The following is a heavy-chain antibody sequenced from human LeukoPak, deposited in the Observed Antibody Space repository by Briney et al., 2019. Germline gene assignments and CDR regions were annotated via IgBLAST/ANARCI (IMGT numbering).Heavy chain of an antibody. CDR2: ISGSGDNT. CDR1: GFTFSSHG. V-gene: IGHV3-23*01. CDR3: AKVTYGSGTYGAFDY. Sequence: PGGSLRLSCAASGFTFSSHGMSWVRQAPGKGLEWVSTISGSGDNTYYADSVKGRFTISRDNSKNTLSLQMNSLRAEDTAVYYCAKVTYGSGTYGAFDYWGQGTLVTVSS. D-gene: IGHD3-10*01. J-gene: IGHJ4*02.